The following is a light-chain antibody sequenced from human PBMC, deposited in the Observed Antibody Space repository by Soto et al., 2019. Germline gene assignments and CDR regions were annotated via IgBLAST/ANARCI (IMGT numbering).Light chain of an antibody. CDR3: CSYAGGYSL. Sequence: QSALTQPRSVSGSPGRSVTISCTGTSTDVGGYNYVSWYQQHPGKAPKLLIYDVSKRPSGVPDRFSGSKSGNTASLTISGLQADDEADYYCCSYAGGYSLFGTGTKVTVL. CDR1: STDVGGYNY. V-gene: IGLV2-11*01. J-gene: IGLJ1*01. CDR2: DVS.